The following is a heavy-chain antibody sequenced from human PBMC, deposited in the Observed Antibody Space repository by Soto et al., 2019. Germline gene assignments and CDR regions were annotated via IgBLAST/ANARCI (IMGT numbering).Heavy chain of an antibody. CDR1: GFSLGTSGVG. V-gene: IGHV2-5*02. CDR3: ALKGDGYRGFKY. CDR2: IYWDDDK. D-gene: IGHD5-12*01. Sequence: QITLKESGPTLVKPTQTLTLTCTLSGFSLGTSGVGVGWIRQPPGKALEWLALIYWDDDKRYSPFRKSRLTITKDTSKNQGVLTLTNMDPVDTATYYCALKGDGYRGFKYWGQGTLVTVSS. J-gene: IGHJ4*02.